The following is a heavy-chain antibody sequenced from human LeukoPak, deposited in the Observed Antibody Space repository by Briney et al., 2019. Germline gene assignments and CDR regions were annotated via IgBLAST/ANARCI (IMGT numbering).Heavy chain of an antibody. CDR3: ARAVSSGWYLAYYFDY. CDR2: IYYSGST. D-gene: IGHD6-19*01. CDR1: GGSISSYY. J-gene: IGHJ4*02. V-gene: IGHV4-59*01. Sequence: SETLSLTCTVSGGSISSYYWNWIRQPPGKGLEWIGYIYYSGSTNYNPSLKSRVTISVDTSKNQFSLKLSSVTAADTAVYYCARAVSSGWYLAYYFDYWGQGTLVTVSS.